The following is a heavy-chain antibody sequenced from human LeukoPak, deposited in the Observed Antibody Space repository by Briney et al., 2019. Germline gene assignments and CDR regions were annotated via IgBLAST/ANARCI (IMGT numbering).Heavy chain of an antibody. CDR3: ARGAQDIVLMVYATREYYFDY. J-gene: IGHJ4*02. CDR2: ISTYNGNT. CDR1: GYTFTSYG. D-gene: IGHD2-8*01. Sequence: ASVKVSCKASGYTFTSYGISWVRQAPGQGLEWMGWISTYNGNTNYAQKLQGRVTMTTDTSTSTAYMELRSLRSDDTAVYYCARGAQDIVLMVYATREYYFDYWGQGTLVTVSS. V-gene: IGHV1-18*01.